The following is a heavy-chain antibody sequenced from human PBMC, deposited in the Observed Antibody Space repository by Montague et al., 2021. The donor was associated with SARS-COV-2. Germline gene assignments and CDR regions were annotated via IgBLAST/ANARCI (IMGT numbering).Heavy chain of an antibody. CDR2: ISHSGGA. V-gene: IGHV4-34*01. D-gene: IGHD3-22*01. J-gene: IGHJ4*02. Sequence: SETLSLTCAVYGGSSSGYNWSWIRQPPGKGLEWIGDISHSGGANYNSSLKSRVTMSLDTSNNQFSLKLSSVTAADTAMYYCARGRQSIKIIVVVFTGASFCFDSWGQGNLVVVSS. CDR3: ARGRQSIKIIVVVFTGASFCFDS. CDR1: GGSSSGYN.